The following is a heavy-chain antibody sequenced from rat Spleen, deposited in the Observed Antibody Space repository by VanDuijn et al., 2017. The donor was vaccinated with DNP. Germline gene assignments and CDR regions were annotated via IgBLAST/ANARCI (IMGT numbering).Heavy chain of an antibody. D-gene: IGHD5-1*01. V-gene: IGHV10-5*01. Sequence: VQVVESGGGLVQPKESLKISCAASGFTFSDAAIYWVRQAPGKGLEWVTRIRTKRNNYATSYAASVKGRFSISRDDLKNMVYLQMENLKTEDTAMYYCAAAWELGYWGQGVMVTVSS. CDR2: IRTKRNNYAT. J-gene: IGHJ2*01. CDR3: AAAWELGY. CDR1: GFTFSDAA.